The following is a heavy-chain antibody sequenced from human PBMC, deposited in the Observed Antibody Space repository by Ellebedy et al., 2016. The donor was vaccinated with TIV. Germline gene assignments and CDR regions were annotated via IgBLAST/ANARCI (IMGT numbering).Heavy chain of an antibody. Sequence: GESLKISCAASGFTFSTYWLHWVRQAPGKGLVWVSHVKSDGSGTYADSVKGRFTISRDNARNTVYLQMSSLRVEDTAIYYCTTGAGYYYDYWGQGTLVTVSS. J-gene: IGHJ4*02. CDR1: GFTFSTYW. V-gene: IGHV3-74*01. CDR2: VKSDGSGT. CDR3: TTGAGYYYDY. D-gene: IGHD3-22*01.